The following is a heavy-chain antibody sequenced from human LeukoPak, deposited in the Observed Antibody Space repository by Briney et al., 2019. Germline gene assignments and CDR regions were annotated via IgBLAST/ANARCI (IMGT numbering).Heavy chain of an antibody. V-gene: IGHV4-59*01. CDR2: IYYSGST. CDR1: GGSISGSY. J-gene: IGHJ3*02. Sequence: SETLSLTCAVSGGSISGSYWSWIREPPGKGPEWIGYIYYSGSTKYNPSLKSRVTISIDTSKNQFSLKLSSVTAADTAMYYCARDSTATTAFDIWGQGTMVTVSS. D-gene: IGHD1-1*01. CDR3: ARDSTATTAFDI.